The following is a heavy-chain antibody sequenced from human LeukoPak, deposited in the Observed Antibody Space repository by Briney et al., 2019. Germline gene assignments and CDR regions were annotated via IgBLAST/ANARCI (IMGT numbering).Heavy chain of an antibody. D-gene: IGHD2-21*02. J-gene: IGHJ6*02. CDR3: ARSSVTANIYYYYGMEV. CDR2: IIPIFGIA. Sequence: SVKVSCKASVGTFSIYAIGWVRQAPGQGLEWMGRIIPIFGIANYAQKFQCRVTITADKFTSTAYMELSSLRSEDTAVYYCARSSVTANIYYYYGMEVRGQGTTVTVSS. V-gene: IGHV1-69*04. CDR1: VGTFSIYA.